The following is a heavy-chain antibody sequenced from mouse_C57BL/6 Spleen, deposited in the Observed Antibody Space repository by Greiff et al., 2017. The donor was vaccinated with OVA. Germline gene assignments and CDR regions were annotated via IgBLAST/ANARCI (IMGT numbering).Heavy chain of an antibody. CDR1: GFTFSSYA. Sequence: EVQLVESGGGLVKPGGSLKLSCAASGFTFSSYAMSWVRQTPEKRLEWVATISDVGSYIYYTDNVEGRFTISRDNAKNNLYLQMSHLKSEDTAMYYCARGSSFYFDDWGQGTTLTVSS. CDR3: ARGSSFYFDD. J-gene: IGHJ2*01. CDR2: ISDVGSYI. V-gene: IGHV5-4*01. D-gene: IGHD1-1*01.